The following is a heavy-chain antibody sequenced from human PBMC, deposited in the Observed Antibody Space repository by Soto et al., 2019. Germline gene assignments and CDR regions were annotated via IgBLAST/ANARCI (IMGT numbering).Heavy chain of an antibody. D-gene: IGHD5-18*01. J-gene: IGHJ6*02. CDR3: TRVLGYTFEPGKTRYYAMDV. CDR1: GGTFSKDA. CDR2: LIPVFGSP. Sequence: QVQLVQSGAEVKKPGSSVTVSCKTSGGTFSKDAINWVRQAPGQGLEWMGLLIPVFGSPIYAQKFQGRIRIDAYESTSTAFVDLSSLRSEDTAVYYCTRVLGYTFEPGKTRYYAMDVWGQGTTVSVSS. V-gene: IGHV1-69*01.